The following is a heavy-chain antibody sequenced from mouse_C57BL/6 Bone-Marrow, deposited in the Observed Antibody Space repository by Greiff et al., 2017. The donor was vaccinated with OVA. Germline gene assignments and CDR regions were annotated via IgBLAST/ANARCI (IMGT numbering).Heavy chain of an antibody. J-gene: IGHJ4*01. CDR1: GYTFTSYW. D-gene: IGHD2-5*01. Sequence: QVQLQQPGAELVRPGTSVKLSCKASGYTFTSYWMHWVKQRPGQGLEWIGVIDPSDSYTNYNQKFKGKATLTVDTSSSTAYMQLSSLTSEDSAVYYCARYYYSNYYYAMDYWGQGTSVTVSS. CDR3: ARYYYSNYYYAMDY. V-gene: IGHV1-59*01. CDR2: IDPSDSYT.